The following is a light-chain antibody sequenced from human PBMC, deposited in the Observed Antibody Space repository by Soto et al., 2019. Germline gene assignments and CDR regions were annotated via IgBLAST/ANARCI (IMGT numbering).Light chain of an antibody. CDR3: QQYVNWPPTFT. CDR1: QSVSSN. V-gene: IGKV3-15*01. Sequence: EIVMTQSPATLSVSPGERVTLSCRASQSVSSNLAWYQQKPCQAPRLLIYAASTRATGIPARFSGSGSGTEFTLAITSLQSEDFAVYFCQQYVNWPPTFTFGQGTKLEIK. CDR2: AAS. J-gene: IGKJ2*01.